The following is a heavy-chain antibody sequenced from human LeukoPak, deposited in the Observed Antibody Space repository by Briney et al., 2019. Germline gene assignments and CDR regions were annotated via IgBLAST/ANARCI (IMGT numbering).Heavy chain of an antibody. D-gene: IGHD5/OR15-5a*01. CDR1: GGSISSYY. V-gene: IGHV6-1*01. CDR3: ARRQVLSNAFDI. CDR2: TYYRSKWYN. J-gene: IGHJ3*02. Sequence: SETLSLTCGVSGGSISSYYWNWIRQSPSRGLEWLGRTYYRSKWYNDYAVSVKSRITINPDTSKNQFSLQLNSVTPEDTAVYYCARRQVLSNAFDIWGQGTMVTVSP.